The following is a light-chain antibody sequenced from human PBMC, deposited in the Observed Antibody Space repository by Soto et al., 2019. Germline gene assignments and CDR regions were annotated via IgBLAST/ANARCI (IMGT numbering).Light chain of an antibody. Sequence: DIQMTQSPSSLSASVGDRVTITCRASQSISSYLNWYQQKPGKAPKLLIHAASSLQSGVPSRFSCSGSGTDFPLTISSLQPEDFATYYCQQSYSTPWTFGQGTKVEIK. CDR1: QSISSY. V-gene: IGKV1-39*01. CDR2: AAS. J-gene: IGKJ1*01. CDR3: QQSYSTPWT.